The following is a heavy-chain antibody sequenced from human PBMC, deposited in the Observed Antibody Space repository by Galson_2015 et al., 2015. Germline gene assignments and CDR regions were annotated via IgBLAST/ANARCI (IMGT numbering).Heavy chain of an antibody. CDR3: ARDPGRGYSYGYGPYGAFDI. CDR2: IYYSGST. J-gene: IGHJ3*02. D-gene: IGHD5-18*01. CDR1: GGSISSGGYY. V-gene: IGHV4-31*03. Sequence: TLSLTCTVSGGSISSGGYYWSWIRQHPGKGLEWIGYIYYSGSTYYNPSLKSRVTISVDTSKNQFSLKLSSVTAADTAVYYCARDPGRGYSYGYGPYGAFDIWGQGTIVTVSS.